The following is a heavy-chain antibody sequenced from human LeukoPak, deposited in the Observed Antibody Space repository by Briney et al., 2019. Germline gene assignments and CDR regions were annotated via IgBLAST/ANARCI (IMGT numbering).Heavy chain of an antibody. CDR1: GFTFSNYG. J-gene: IGHJ6*03. Sequence: GGSLRLSCAASGFTFSNYGMHWVRQAPGKGLEWVALIWYDGRDKYYADSMKGRFTISRDNSKNTLYLQMNSLRAEDTAVYYCARGISEWIFGSYYYYMDVWGKGTTVTVSS. V-gene: IGHV3-33*01. D-gene: IGHD3-3*01. CDR3: ARGISEWIFGSYYYYMDV. CDR2: IWYDGRDK.